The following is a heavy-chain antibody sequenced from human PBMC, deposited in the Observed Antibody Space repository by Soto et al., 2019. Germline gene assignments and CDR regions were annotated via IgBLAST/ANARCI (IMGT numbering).Heavy chain of an antibody. Sequence: QVQLGQSGAEVQKPGASVKVSCKASGYTVTSYGISWVRQAPGQGIEWMVWSSAYNGNTNYAQKLQGRVTMTTDTSTSIAYMELRSLRSDDTAVYYCARDQYSSSWEREVDSDHWGHGTLVTVS. CDR2: SSAYNGNT. D-gene: IGHD6-6*01. CDR1: GYTVTSYG. V-gene: IGHV1-18*01. J-gene: IGHJ4*01. CDR3: ARDQYSSSWEREVDSDH.